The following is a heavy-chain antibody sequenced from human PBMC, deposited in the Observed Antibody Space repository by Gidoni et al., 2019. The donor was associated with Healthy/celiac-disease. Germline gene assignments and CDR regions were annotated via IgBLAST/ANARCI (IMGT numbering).Heavy chain of an antibody. CDR2: ISWDGGST. Sequence: EVQLVESGGVVVQPGVSLRLSCAASGFTFDDDTMHWVRQAPGKGLEWVSLISWDGGSTYYADSVKGRFTISRDNSKNSLYLQMNSLRTEDTALYYCAKATRDSLDYWGQGTLVTVSS. J-gene: IGHJ4*02. D-gene: IGHD2-21*01. CDR1: GFTFDDDT. V-gene: IGHV3-43*01. CDR3: AKATRDSLDY.